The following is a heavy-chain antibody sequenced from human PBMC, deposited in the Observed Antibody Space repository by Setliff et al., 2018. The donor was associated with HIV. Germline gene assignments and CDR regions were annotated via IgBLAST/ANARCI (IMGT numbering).Heavy chain of an antibody. CDR1: GGSISSSNW. J-gene: IGHJ4*02. Sequence: SETLSLTCAVSGGSISSSNWWSWVRQPPGKGLEWIGEIYHGGSTNYNPSLNSRVTISVDTSKNQFFLKLTSVTAADTAMYYCARSPDYWGQGTQVTVSS. V-gene: IGHV4-4*02. CDR3: ARSPDY. CDR2: IYHGGST.